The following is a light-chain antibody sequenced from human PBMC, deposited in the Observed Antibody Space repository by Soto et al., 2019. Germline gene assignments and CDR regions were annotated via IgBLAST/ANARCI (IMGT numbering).Light chain of an antibody. V-gene: IGLV2-23*02. Sequence: QSALTQPASVSGSPGQSITISCTGTSSDVGSYNVVSWYQLYPGKAPTLVIYEVSERPSGVSNRFSGSKSGNTASLTISGLQAEDEAEYYCCSYAGSYTVVFGGGTKLTVL. CDR3: CSYAGSYTVV. CDR1: SSDVGSYNV. J-gene: IGLJ3*02. CDR2: EVS.